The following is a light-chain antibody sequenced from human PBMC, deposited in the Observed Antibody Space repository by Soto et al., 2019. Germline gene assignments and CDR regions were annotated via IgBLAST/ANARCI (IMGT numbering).Light chain of an antibody. CDR1: QGISNY. V-gene: IGKV1-27*01. CDR3: RDYNSAPGT. J-gene: IGKJ1*01. Sequence: DIQMTQSPSSLSASVGDRVTITCRASQGISNYLAWFQQKPGKVPKLLIYGASTLKSGVASRFSGSASETDFSLTISSLQPEDVATYYCRDYNSAPGTFGQGTKVEIK. CDR2: GAS.